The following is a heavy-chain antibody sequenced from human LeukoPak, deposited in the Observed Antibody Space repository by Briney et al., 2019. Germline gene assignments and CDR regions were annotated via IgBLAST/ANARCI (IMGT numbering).Heavy chain of an antibody. CDR2: FDPEDGET. CDR1: GYTLTELS. J-gene: IGHJ4*02. Sequence: GASVKVSCKVSGYTLTELSMHWVRQAPGKGLEWMGGFDPEDGETIYAQKFQGRVTMTEDTSTDTAYMELSSLRAEDTAVYYCAKSYGDYEVFDYWGQGTLVTVSS. CDR3: AKSYGDYEVFDY. D-gene: IGHD4-17*01. V-gene: IGHV1-24*01.